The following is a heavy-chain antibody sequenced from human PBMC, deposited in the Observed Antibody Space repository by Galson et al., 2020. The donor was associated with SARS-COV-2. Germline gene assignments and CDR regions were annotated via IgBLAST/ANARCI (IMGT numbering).Heavy chain of an antibody. CDR3: ARGDMGNDYFDY. V-gene: IGHV3-30*03. J-gene: IGHJ4*02. CDR1: GFTFSSYG. Sequence: GGSLRLSCAASGFTFSSYGMHWVRQAPGKGLEWVAVISYDGSNKYYADSVKGRFTISRDNSKNTLYLQMNSLRAEDTAVYYCARGDMGNDYFDYWGQGTLVTVSS. D-gene: IGHD7-27*01. CDR2: ISYDGSNK.